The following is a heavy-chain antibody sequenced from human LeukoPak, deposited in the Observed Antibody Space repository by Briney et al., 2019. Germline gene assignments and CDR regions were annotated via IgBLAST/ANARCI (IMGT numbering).Heavy chain of an antibody. CDR1: GFTFSSYW. CDR2: IKQDGSEK. Sequence: PGGSLRLSCAASGFTFSSYWMSWVRQAPGKGLEWVANIKQDGSEKYYVDSVKGRFTISRDNAKNSLYLQMNSLRAEDTAVYYCARWLGFPYYYYYGMDVWGQGTTVTVSS. J-gene: IGHJ6*02. D-gene: IGHD5-12*01. CDR3: ARWLGFPYYYYYGMDV. V-gene: IGHV3-7*01.